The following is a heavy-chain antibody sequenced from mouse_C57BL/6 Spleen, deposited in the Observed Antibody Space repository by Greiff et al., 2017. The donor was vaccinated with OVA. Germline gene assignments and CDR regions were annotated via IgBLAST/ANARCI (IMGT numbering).Heavy chain of an antibody. Sequence: QVQLQQPGTELVKPGASVKLSCQASGYTFTSYWMHWVKQRPGQGLEWIGNINPSNGGTNYNEKFKSKATLTVDKSSSTAYMQRSSLTSEDSAVYYCATLITTVVESYWYFDVWGTGTTVTVSS. D-gene: IGHD1-1*01. CDR3: ATLITTVVESYWYFDV. CDR2: INPSNGGT. V-gene: IGHV1-53*01. J-gene: IGHJ1*03. CDR1: GYTFTSYW.